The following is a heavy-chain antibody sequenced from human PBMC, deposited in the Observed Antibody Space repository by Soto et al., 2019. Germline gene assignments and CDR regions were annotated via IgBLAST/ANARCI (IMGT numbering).Heavy chain of an antibody. D-gene: IGHD1-7*01. Sequence: QVQLVQSGAEVKKPGSSVKVSCKASGGTFSSYAISWVRQAPGQGLEWMGGIIPIFGTANYAQKLQGRVTITADESTSTAYMELSSLRSEDTAVYYCARDIRGITGATYDYWGQGTLVTVSS. V-gene: IGHV1-69*01. CDR2: IIPIFGTA. CDR1: GGTFSSYA. J-gene: IGHJ4*02. CDR3: ARDIRGITGATYDY.